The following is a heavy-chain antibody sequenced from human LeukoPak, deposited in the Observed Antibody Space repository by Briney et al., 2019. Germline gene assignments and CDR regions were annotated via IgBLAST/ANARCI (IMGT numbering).Heavy chain of an antibody. J-gene: IGHJ4*02. V-gene: IGHV4-39*01. Sequence: SETLSLTCTVSGGSISSSSYYWGWIRQPPGTGLEWIGSIYYSGSTYYNPSPKSRVTISVDTSKNQFSLKQSSVTAADTAVYYCAASLWFGVNPEYWGQGALVTVSS. CDR2: IYYSGST. D-gene: IGHD3-10*01. CDR1: GGSISSSSYY. CDR3: AASLWFGVNPEY.